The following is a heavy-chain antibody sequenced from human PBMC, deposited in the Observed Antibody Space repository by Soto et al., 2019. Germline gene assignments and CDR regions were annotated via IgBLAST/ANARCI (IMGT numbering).Heavy chain of an antibody. CDR2: ISSSSSTI. J-gene: IGHJ6*02. CDR3: ARDLGPRPYSSSWYYYYYGMDV. Sequence: PGGSLRLSCAASGFTFSSYSMNWFRQAPGKGLEWVSYISSSSSTIYYADSVKGRFTISRDNAKNSLYLQMNSLRDEDTAVYYCARDLGPRPYSSSWYYYYYGMDVWGQGTTVTVSS. CDR1: GFTFSSYS. V-gene: IGHV3-48*02. D-gene: IGHD6-13*01.